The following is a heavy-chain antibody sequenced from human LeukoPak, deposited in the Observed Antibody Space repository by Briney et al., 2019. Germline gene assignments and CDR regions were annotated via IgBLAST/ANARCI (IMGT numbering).Heavy chain of an antibody. J-gene: IGHJ4*02. Sequence: GGSLRLSCAASGFTFSSYSMNWVRQAPGKGLEWISYISSSSSTIYYADSVKGRFTISRDNAKNSLYLQMNSLRDEDTAVYYCARGTDERLSPIRYWGQGTLVTVSS. CDR3: ARGTDERLSPIRY. CDR1: GFTFSSYS. V-gene: IGHV3-48*02. D-gene: IGHD3-3*01. CDR2: ISSSSSTI.